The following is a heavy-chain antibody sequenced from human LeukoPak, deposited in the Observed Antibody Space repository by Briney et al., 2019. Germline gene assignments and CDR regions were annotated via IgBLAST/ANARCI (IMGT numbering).Heavy chain of an antibody. V-gene: IGHV3-11*03. CDR3: ARTGSSGWSPLDY. D-gene: IGHD3-22*01. CDR1: GFTFSDYY. J-gene: IGHJ4*02. Sequence: GGSPRLSCAASGFTFSDYYMSWIRQAPGKGLEWVSYISRGSSYTNYADSVKGRFTISRDNAKNSLYLQMNSLRAEDTAVYYCARTGSSGWSPLDYWSQGTLVTVSS. CDR2: ISRGSSYT.